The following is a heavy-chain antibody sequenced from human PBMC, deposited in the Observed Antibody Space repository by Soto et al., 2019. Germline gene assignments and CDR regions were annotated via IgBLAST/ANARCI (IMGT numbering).Heavy chain of an antibody. CDR2: ISYDGSNK. J-gene: IGHJ4*02. CDR1: GFTFSSYG. CDR3: AKATTRTHVSDYFDY. D-gene: IGHD1-26*01. Sequence: AGGSLRLSCAASGFTFSSYGMHWVRQAPGKGLEWVAVISYDGSNKYYADSVKGRFTISRDNSKNTLYLQMNSLRAEDTAVYYCAKATTRTHVSDYFDYWGQGTLVTVSS. V-gene: IGHV3-30*18.